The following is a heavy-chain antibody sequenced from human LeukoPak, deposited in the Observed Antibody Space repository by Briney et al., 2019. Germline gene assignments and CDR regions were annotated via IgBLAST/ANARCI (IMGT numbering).Heavy chain of an antibody. V-gene: IGHV3-30*02. CDR3: ARDRIVAVAGHNDAFDI. CDR1: GFTFSTYG. D-gene: IGHD6-19*01. CDR2: IRYGGSNK. Sequence: GGSLRLSCAASGFTFSTYGMHWVRQAPGKGLEWVAFIRYGGSNKYYADSVKGRFTISRDNSKNTLYLQMNSLRAEDTAVYYCARDRIVAVAGHNDAFDIWGQGTMVTVSS. J-gene: IGHJ3*02.